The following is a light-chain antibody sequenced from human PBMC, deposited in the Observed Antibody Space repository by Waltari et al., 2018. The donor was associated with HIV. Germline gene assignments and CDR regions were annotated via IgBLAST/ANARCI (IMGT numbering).Light chain of an antibody. Sequence: QSVLTQPPSVSAAPGQKVTISCSGSSSNLGNNYVSWYQQLPGTAPKLLIYDNHKRPSGIPDRFSGSKSGTSATLGITGLQTGDEADYYCGTWDSSLSAVVFGGGTKLTVL. V-gene: IGLV1-51*01. CDR3: GTWDSSLSAVV. CDR1: SSNLGNNY. CDR2: DNH. J-gene: IGLJ2*01.